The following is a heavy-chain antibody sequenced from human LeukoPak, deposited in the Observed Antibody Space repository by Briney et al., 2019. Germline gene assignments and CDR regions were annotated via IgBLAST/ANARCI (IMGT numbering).Heavy chain of an antibody. CDR2: IKQDGSEK. V-gene: IGHV3-7*01. Sequence: GGSLRLSCAASGFTFSSYWMSWVRQAPGKGLEWVANIKQDGSEKYYVDSVTGRFTISRDNAKNSLYLQMNSLRAEDTAVYYCAGTDYGDYRIDYWGQGTLVTVSS. J-gene: IGHJ4*02. D-gene: IGHD4-17*01. CDR1: GFTFSSYW. CDR3: AGTDYGDYRIDY.